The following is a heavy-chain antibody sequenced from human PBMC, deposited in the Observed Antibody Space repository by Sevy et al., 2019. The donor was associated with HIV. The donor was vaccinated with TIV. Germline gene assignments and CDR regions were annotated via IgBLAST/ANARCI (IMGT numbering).Heavy chain of an antibody. CDR1: GGSISSGGYY. CDR2: IYYSGST. V-gene: IGHV4-31*03. CDR3: ASSMVRGVIPPTPIDY. Sequence: SETLSLTCTVSGGSISSGGYYWSWIRQHPGKGLEWIGYIYYSGSTYYNPSLKSRVTISVDTSKNQFSLKLSSVTVADTAVYYCASSMVRGVIPPTPIDYWGQGTLVTVSS. J-gene: IGHJ4*02. D-gene: IGHD3-10*01.